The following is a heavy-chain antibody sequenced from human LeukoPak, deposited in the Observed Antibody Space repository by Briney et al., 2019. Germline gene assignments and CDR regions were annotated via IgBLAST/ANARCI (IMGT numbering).Heavy chain of an antibody. CDR3: AAEDDGDSDY. D-gene: IGHD3-16*01. V-gene: IGHV1-2*06. Sequence: ASVTVSFTSSGYTFTVYYMHWVRQAPGQGLEWMGRINPNRGGTNYAQKFQGRVTMTRDASISTAYMELSRLRSDDTAVYYCAAEDDGDSDYWGQGTLVTVSS. CDR2: INPNRGGT. J-gene: IGHJ4*02. CDR1: GYTFTVYY.